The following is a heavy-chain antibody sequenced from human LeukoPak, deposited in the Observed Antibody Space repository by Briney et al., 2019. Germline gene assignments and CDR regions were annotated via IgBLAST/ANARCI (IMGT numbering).Heavy chain of an antibody. V-gene: IGHV3-23*01. Sequence: GGSLRLSCVASGFTFTRYAMSWVRQAPGKGLEWVSGISGSGGNTYYADSVKGRFTISRDSSKNTLYLQMNSLRTEDTAVYYCARGYDVFVSWGQGTLVTVSS. CDR1: GFTFTRYA. CDR3: ARGYDVFVS. CDR2: ISGSGGNT. D-gene: IGHD3-16*01. J-gene: IGHJ4*02.